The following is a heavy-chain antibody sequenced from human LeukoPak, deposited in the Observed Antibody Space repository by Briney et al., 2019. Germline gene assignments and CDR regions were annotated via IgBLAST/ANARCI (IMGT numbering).Heavy chain of an antibody. V-gene: IGHV3-48*02. Sequence: GGSLRLSCTASGFTFSSYSMNWVRQAPGKGLEWVSYISSSSTIYYADSVKGRFTISRDNAKNSLYLQMNSLRDEDTAVYYCARDQRYNYGYGGDYLGQGTLVTVSS. CDR3: ARDQRYNYGYGGDY. CDR1: GFTFSSYS. J-gene: IGHJ4*02. D-gene: IGHD5-18*01. CDR2: ISSSSTI.